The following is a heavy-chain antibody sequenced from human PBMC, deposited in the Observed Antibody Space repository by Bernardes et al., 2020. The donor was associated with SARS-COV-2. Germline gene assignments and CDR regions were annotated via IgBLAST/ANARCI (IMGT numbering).Heavy chain of an antibody. CDR2: FYHTGTT. V-gene: IGHV4-38-2*02. D-gene: IGHD7-27*01. CDR1: GYSISTGYY. Sequence: SETLSLTCAVSGYSISTGYYWGWIRQPPGKGLEWIATFYHTGTTYYNPSLKSRVTISVDTSKNQFSLKLSSMTAADTAVYYCARDFRLGISHFDFWGQGTLVTVSS. CDR3: ARDFRLGISHFDF. J-gene: IGHJ4*02.